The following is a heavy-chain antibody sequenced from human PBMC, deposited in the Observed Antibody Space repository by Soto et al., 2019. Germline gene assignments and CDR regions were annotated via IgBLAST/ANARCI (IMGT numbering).Heavy chain of an antibody. CDR1: GDSMGSGGHY. CDR2: IYYSGAT. D-gene: IGHD7-27*01. CDR3: ARDKDLEPTVWGY. V-gene: IGHV4-31*03. Sequence: QVQLQESGPGLVKPSQTLSLTCTVSGDSMGSGGHYYNWIRLLPEKGLEWIGYIYYSGATHYNPSLRGRVSISIDTSNNQFSLRLISVTAADTALYFCARDKDLEPTVWGYWGQGTQVTVSS. J-gene: IGHJ4*02.